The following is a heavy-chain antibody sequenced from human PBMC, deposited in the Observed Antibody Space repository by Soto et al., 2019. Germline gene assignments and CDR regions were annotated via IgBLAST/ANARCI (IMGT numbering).Heavy chain of an antibody. CDR3: ARWFTFGNFDYFDY. V-gene: IGHV3-74*01. Sequence: HPGGSLRLSCAASGFTFSSDWMHWSRQAPGKGLVWVSRINAAGTSTAYADSVKGRFTISRDNAKNMLYLQVSGLRAEDTAVYYCARWFTFGNFDYFDYWGQGTQVTVSS. D-gene: IGHD3-10*01. CDR2: INAAGTST. J-gene: IGHJ4*02. CDR1: GFTFSSDW.